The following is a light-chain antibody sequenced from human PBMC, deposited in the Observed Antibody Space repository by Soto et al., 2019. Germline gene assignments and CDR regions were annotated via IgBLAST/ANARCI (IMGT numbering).Light chain of an antibody. CDR3: QHYNNWPLWT. Sequence: EIVMPQSPATLSVSPGERATLSCRASQSVSTNLAWYQHKPGQAPRLLIYGASTRATGIPASFSGSGSGTESTITISSLQSEDFAVYYCQHYNNWPLWTFGQGTKVEIK. CDR2: GAS. V-gene: IGKV3-15*01. J-gene: IGKJ1*01. CDR1: QSVSTN.